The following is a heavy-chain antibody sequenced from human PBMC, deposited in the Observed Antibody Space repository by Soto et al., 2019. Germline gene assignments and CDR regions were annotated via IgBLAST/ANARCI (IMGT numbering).Heavy chain of an antibody. CDR1: GGTFSNYV. V-gene: IGHV1-69*01. J-gene: IGHJ3*02. D-gene: IGHD3-22*01. CDR2: IIPIFGTA. CDR3: ASWTLYDSSGFPPRVAAFDI. Sequence: VTFQSCGGTFSNYVISWVRPAAGQGLAWMGGIIPIFGTANYAQKFQGRVTITSDESTSTAYMELSSLRSEDTAVYYWASWTLYDSSGFPPRVAAFDIWGQGTMVT.